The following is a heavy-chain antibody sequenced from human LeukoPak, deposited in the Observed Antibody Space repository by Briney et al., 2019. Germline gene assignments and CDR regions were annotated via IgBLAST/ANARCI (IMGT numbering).Heavy chain of an antibody. CDR1: GFNLRTYG. V-gene: IGHV3-33*01. CDR2: SWYDRSTK. CDR3: ARDTTLVTLYYFDS. Sequence: GALRLSCAASGFNLRTYGMHWVRQAPGKGLEWVALSWYDRSTKYYADSVKGRFSISRDNSKNTVYLQMDGLRAEDTAVYYCARDTTLVTLYYFDSWGQGTLVTVSS. D-gene: IGHD2-21*02. J-gene: IGHJ4*02.